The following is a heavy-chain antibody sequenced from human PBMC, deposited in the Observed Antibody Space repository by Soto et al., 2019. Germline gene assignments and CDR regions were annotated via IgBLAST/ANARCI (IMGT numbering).Heavy chain of an antibody. CDR1: GFTVSNNY. V-gene: IGHV3-66*01. CDR2: IYSGGST. CDR3: AAYSHKGY. D-gene: IGHD3-16*01. J-gene: IGHJ4*02. Sequence: GGSLRLSCAASGFTVSNNYMSWVRQAPGKGLEWVSLIYSGGSTYYADSVKGRFTISRDSSENTLYLQMNSLRAEDTAMYYCAAYSHKGYWGQGTLVTVSS.